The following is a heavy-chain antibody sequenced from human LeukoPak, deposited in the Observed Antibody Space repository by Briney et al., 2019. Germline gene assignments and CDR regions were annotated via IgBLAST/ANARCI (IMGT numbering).Heavy chain of an antibody. D-gene: IGHD3-22*01. V-gene: IGHV1-18*01. CDR2: ISAYNGNT. Sequence: ASVKVSSKASGYTFTSYGISWVRQAPGQGLEWMGWISAYNGNTNYAQKLQGRVTMTTDTSTSTAYMELRSLRSDDTAVYYCARGMDYYDSSGITVFDYWGQGTLVTVSS. J-gene: IGHJ4*02. CDR3: ARGMDYYDSSGITVFDY. CDR1: GYTFTSYG.